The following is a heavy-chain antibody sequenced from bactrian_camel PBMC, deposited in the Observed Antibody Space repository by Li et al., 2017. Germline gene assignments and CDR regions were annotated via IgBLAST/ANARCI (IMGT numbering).Heavy chain of an antibody. D-gene: IGHD5*01. CDR2: IDSDGDT. V-gene: IGHV3S26*01. CDR1: GYIGIRDC. J-gene: IGHJ7*01. Sequence: HVQLVESGGGSVQAGGSLRLSCIGSGYIGIRDCMAWFRQAPGKEREGVAAIDSDGDTSYAHSVKGRFTISRDNAKNTLYLQMDSLKPEDTAMYYCAAQPRRIWGTYCSGGSSAPGYGTDYWGKGTQVTVS.